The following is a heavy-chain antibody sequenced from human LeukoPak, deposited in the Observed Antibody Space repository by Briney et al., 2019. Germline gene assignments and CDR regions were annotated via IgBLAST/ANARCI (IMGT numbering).Heavy chain of an antibody. CDR3: ARDLTSSGSIWGDY. Sequence: GGSLRLSCAASGFTFSSYEMNWVRQAPGKGLEWVSYISSSGSTIYYVDSVKGRFTISRDNAKNSLYLQMNSLRAEDTAVYYCARDLTSSGSIWGDYWGQGTLVTVSS. D-gene: IGHD3-22*01. CDR1: GFTFSSYE. CDR2: ISSSGSTI. V-gene: IGHV3-48*03. J-gene: IGHJ4*02.